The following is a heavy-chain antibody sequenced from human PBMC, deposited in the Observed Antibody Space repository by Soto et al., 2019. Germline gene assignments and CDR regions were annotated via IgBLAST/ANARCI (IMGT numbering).Heavy chain of an antibody. Sequence: QVQLVESGGGVVQPGRSLRLSCAASGFTFSSYAMHWFRQAPGKGLEWVAVISYDGSNKYYADSVKGRFTISRDNSKNTLYLQMNSLRAEDTAVYYCARADGGARFDPWGQGTLVTVSS. CDR2: ISYDGSNK. V-gene: IGHV3-30-3*01. D-gene: IGHD4-17*01. CDR3: ARADGGARFDP. CDR1: GFTFSSYA. J-gene: IGHJ5*02.